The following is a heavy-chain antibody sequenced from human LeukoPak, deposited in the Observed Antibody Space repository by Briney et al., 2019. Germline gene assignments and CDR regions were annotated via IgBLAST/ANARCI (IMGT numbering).Heavy chain of an antibody. J-gene: IGHJ4*02. CDR1: GFTFSSYS. Sequence: GGSLRLSCAASGFTFSSYSMNWVRQAPGKGLEWVSSISSSSSYIYYADSVKGRFTISRDNAKNSLYLQMNSLRAEDTAVYYCARDLRAMVRGVIHCWGQGTLVTVSS. D-gene: IGHD3-10*01. CDR3: ARDLRAMVRGVIHC. V-gene: IGHV3-21*01. CDR2: ISSSSSYI.